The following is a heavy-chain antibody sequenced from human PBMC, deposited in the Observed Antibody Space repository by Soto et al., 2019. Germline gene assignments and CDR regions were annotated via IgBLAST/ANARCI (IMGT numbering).Heavy chain of an antibody. V-gene: IGHV1-18*01. D-gene: IGHD3-16*01. J-gene: IGHJ6*02. Sequence: QVQLVQSGGEVKKPGASVKVSCRASGYTFSNYGITWVRQAPGQGLEWMGWISAYNGNTNYAQKLQGRVTMTTDTCTSEVSMELWGVGSEEAAVCFCVRGGVLRYYLYGMDVWGQGTTVTVSS. CDR3: VRGGVLRYYLYGMDV. CDR2: ISAYNGNT. CDR1: GYTFSNYG.